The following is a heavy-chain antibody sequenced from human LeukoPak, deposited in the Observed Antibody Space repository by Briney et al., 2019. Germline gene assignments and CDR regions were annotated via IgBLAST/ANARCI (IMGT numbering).Heavy chain of an antibody. CDR1: GYTFTSYY. V-gene: IGHV1-46*03. CDR2: INPSAGST. CDR3: ATGYCSSNSCYSLDY. Sequence: ASVKVSCKASGYTFTSYYMHWVQQAPGQGLEWMGIINPSAGSTSYAQKFQGRVTMTRDTSTSTVYMELSSLRSEDTAVYYCATGYCSSNSCYSLDYWGPGTPVTVAS. D-gene: IGHD2-2*01. J-gene: IGHJ4*02.